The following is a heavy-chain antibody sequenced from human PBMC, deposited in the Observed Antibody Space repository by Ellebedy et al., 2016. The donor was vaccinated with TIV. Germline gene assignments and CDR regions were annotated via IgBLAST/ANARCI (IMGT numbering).Heavy chain of an antibody. Sequence: ASVKVSCKASGFTFTSFGISWVRQATGQGLEWMGWIAVYNGNTNYAHNLQGRVAMTTDTSTRTAYMELRSLRHDDTAFYYCARVGWGYTGGEDNWGQGTLVTVSS. D-gene: IGHD2-8*02. CDR2: IAVYNGNT. J-gene: IGHJ4*02. CDR3: ARVGWGYTGGEDN. CDR1: GFTFTSFG. V-gene: IGHV1-18*04.